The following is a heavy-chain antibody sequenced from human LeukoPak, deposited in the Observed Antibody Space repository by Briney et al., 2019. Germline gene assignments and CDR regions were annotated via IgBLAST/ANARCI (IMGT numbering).Heavy chain of an antibody. CDR2: IKQDGGEK. CDR1: GFTFSSYW. CDR3: AKDLDSHNYWSGYPSLDY. J-gene: IGHJ4*02. Sequence: GGSLRLSCAVSGFTFSSYWMNWVRQAPGKGLEWVASIKQDGGEKSYVDSVKGRFTISRDNAKKSLYLQMSSLRAEDTAVYYCAKDLDSHNYWSGYPSLDYWGQGTLVTVSS. V-gene: IGHV3-7*01. D-gene: IGHD3-3*01.